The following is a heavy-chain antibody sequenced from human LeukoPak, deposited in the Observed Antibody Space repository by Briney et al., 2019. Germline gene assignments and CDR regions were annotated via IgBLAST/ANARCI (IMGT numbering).Heavy chain of an antibody. Sequence: GASVKVSCKASGGTFSSYAISWVRQAPGQGLEWMGRIIPILGIANYAQKFQGRVTITADKSTSTAYMELSSLRSEDTAVYYCARDPYSGYPRGYYYYGMDVWGQGTTVTVSS. CDR1: GGTFSSYA. V-gene: IGHV1-69*04. D-gene: IGHD5-12*01. CDR2: IIPILGIA. J-gene: IGHJ6*02. CDR3: ARDPYSGYPRGYYYYGMDV.